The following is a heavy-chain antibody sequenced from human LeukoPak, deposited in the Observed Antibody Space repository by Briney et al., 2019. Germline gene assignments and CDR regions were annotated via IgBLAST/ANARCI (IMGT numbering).Heavy chain of an antibody. CDR2: FDPEDGET. D-gene: IGHD6-13*01. J-gene: IGHJ4*02. CDR1: GYTLTELS. CDR3: ARGIAAAGMPEH. V-gene: IGHV1-24*01. Sequence: GASVKVSCKVSGYTLTELSMHWVRQAPGKGLEWMGGFDPEDGETIYAQKFQGRVTMTTDTSTSTAYMELRSLRSDDTAVYYCARGIAAAGMPEHWGQGTLVTVSS.